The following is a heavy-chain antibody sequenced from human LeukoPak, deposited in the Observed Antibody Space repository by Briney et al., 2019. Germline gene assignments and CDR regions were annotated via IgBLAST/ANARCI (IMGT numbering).Heavy chain of an antibody. J-gene: IGHJ3*02. CDR2: IIPIFGTA. CDR1: GGTFISYA. V-gene: IGHV1-69*05. D-gene: IGHD4-17*01. CDR3: ARVEWGDYGNFDAFDI. Sequence: SVKVSCKASGGTFISYAISWVRQAPGQGLEWMGGIIPIFGTANYAQKFQGRVTITTDESTSTAYMELSSPRSEDTAVYYCARVEWGDYGNFDAFDIWGQGTMVTVSS.